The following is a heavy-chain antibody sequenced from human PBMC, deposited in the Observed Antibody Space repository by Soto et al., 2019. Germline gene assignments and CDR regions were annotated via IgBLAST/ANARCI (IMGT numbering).Heavy chain of an antibody. V-gene: IGHV3-33*01. CDR3: ARGSSWYLDY. Sequence: QVQLVESGGGVVQPGRSLRLSCAASGLTFSSYGMHWVRQAPGKGLEWVAVIWYDGSNKYYVDSVKGRFTISRDNSKNTLFLQMDSLRAEDTAVYYCARGSSWYLDYWGQGTLVTVSS. CDR2: IWYDGSNK. J-gene: IGHJ4*02. CDR1: GLTFSSYG. D-gene: IGHD6-13*01.